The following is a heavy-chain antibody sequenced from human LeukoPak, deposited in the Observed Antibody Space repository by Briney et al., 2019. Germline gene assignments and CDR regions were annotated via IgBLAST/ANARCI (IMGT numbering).Heavy chain of an antibody. CDR2: IYSSGST. Sequence: SETLSLTCTVSGGSISSYYRSWIRQPAGEGLEWIGRIYSSGSTNYNPSLRSRVTMSVATSRNQFSLKLSSVTAADTAVYYCARMFSGTYGGIDYWGQGTLVTVSS. V-gene: IGHV4-4*07. CDR1: GGSISSYY. J-gene: IGHJ4*02. D-gene: IGHD1-26*01. CDR3: ARMFSGTYGGIDY.